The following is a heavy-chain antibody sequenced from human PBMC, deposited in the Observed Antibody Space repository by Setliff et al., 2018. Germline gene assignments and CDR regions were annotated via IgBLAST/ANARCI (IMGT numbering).Heavy chain of an antibody. V-gene: IGHV4-59*08. CDR1: GDSIFDNY. CDR2: ISYTGST. CDR3: VRVLYDYSFES. D-gene: IGHD4-4*01. J-gene: IGHJ4*02. Sequence: SETLSLTCSVSGDSIFDNYWSWIRQSPGRGLEWIAYISYTGSTNYNPSLKSRVTISLDTSKNQISLQLRSLTAADTAVYYCVRVLYDYSFESWGQGTLVTVSS.